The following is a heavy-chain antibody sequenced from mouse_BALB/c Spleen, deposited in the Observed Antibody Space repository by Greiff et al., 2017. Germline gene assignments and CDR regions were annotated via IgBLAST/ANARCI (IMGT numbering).Heavy chain of an antibody. CDR2: ISDGGSYT. CDR3: ARGGPHYYGYGYYAMDY. V-gene: IGHV5-4*02. CDR1: GFTFSDYY. D-gene: IGHD1-2*01. J-gene: IGHJ4*01. Sequence: EVMLVESGGGLVKPGGSLKLSCAASGFTFSDYYMYWVRQTPEKRLEWVATISDGGSYTYYPDSVKGRFTISRDNAKNNLYLQMSSLKSEDTAMYYCARGGPHYYGYGYYAMDYWGQGTSVTVSS.